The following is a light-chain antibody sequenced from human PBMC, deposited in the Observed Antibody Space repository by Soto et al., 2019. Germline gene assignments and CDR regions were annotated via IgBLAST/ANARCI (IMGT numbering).Light chain of an antibody. CDR1: SSDVGSYNL. CDR2: EGS. CDR3: CSYAGSSTLYV. J-gene: IGLJ1*01. V-gene: IGLV2-23*01. Sequence: QSALTQPASVSGSPGQSITISCTRTSSDVGSYNLVSWYQQHPGKAPKLMIYEGSKRPSGVSNRFSGSKSGNTASLTISGLQAEDEADYYCCSYAGSSTLYVFGTGTKLTVL.